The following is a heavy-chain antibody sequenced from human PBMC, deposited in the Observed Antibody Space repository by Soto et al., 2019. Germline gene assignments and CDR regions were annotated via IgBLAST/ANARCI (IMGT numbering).Heavy chain of an antibody. V-gene: IGHV4-59*01. J-gene: IGHJ3*02. D-gene: IGHD1-26*01. CDR1: GGSISSYY. CDR2: IYYSGST. Sequence: SETLSLTCTVSGGSISSYYWSWIRQPPGKGLEWIGYIYYSGSTNYNPSLKSRVTISVDTSKNQFSLKLSSVTAADTAVYYCARDGSYGGNDAFDIWGQGTMVTVS. CDR3: ARDGSYGGNDAFDI.